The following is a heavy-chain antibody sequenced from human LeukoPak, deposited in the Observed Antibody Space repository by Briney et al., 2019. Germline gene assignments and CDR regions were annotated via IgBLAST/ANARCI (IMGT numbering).Heavy chain of an antibody. CDR1: GYTFSDYY. CDR2: INPKTGGT. CDR3: AKVRQVAHYYYGMDV. J-gene: IGHJ6*02. D-gene: IGHD3-10*01. V-gene: IGHV1-2*02. Sequence: ASVKASCKASGYTFSDYYLHWVRQAAGQGLDWMGWINPKTGGTNYAQNFQGRVTMTSDTSISTAYMELSRLRSDDTAVYYCAKVRQVAHYYYGMDVWGQGTTVTVSS.